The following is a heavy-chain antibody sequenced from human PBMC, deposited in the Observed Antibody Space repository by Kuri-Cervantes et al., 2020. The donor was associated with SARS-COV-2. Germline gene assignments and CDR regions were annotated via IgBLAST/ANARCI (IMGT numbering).Heavy chain of an antibody. D-gene: IGHD2-8*01. V-gene: IGHV3-66*02. J-gene: IGHJ1*01. CDR3: ARSCTYARCSEYFQH. CDR2: IYAGGGT. Sequence: GGSLRLSCAASGFIVSSSYMSWVRQAPGKGLEWVSIIYAGGGTSYADSVKGQFTISRDISKNTVFLQMNRLRPEDTAVYYCARSCTYARCSEYFQHWGQGTLVTVSS. CDR1: GFIVSSSY.